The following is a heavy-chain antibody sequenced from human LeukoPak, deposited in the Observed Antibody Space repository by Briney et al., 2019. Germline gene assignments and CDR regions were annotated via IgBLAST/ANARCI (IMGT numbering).Heavy chain of an antibody. D-gene: IGHD2-2*01. CDR3: ASPSRGCSSTSCYRPWDY. CDR2: INPNSGGT. V-gene: IGHV1-2*02. CDR1: GYTFTGYY. Sequence: ASVKVSCKASGYTFTGYYTHWVRQAPGQGLEWMGWINPNSGGTNYAQKFQGRVTMTRDTSISTAYTELSRLRSDDTAVYYCASPSRGCSSTSCYRPWDYWGQGTLVTVSS. J-gene: IGHJ4*02.